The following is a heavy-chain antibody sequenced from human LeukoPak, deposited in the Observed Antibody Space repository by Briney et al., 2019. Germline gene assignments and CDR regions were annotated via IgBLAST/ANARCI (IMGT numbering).Heavy chain of an antibody. D-gene: IGHD6-19*01. J-gene: IGHJ4*02. Sequence: GGSLRLSCAASGFTFSSYAMSGVRQAQGKGLEWVSAITSSGSSTYYADSVKGRFTISRDHSKNTLYLQMNRLRAEDTAVYYCAKEKGFRSGWEHFDYWGQGTLVTVSS. CDR2: ITSSGSST. CDR3: AKEKGFRSGWEHFDY. CDR1: GFTFSSYA. V-gene: IGHV3-23*01.